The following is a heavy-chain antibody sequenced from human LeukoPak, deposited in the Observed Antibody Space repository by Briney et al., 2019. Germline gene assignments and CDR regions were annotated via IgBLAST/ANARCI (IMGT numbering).Heavy chain of an antibody. V-gene: IGHV4-59*01. CDR2: IYYSGST. D-gene: IGHD3-22*01. CDR1: GGSISSYD. J-gene: IGHJ4*02. CDR3: ARAARDYYDSSGLPDY. Sequence: PSETLSLTCTVSGGSISSYDWSWIRQPPGKGLEWIGYIYYSGSTNYNPSLKSRVTISVDTSKNQFSLKLSSVTAADTAVYYCARAARDYYDSSGLPDYWGQGTLVTVSS.